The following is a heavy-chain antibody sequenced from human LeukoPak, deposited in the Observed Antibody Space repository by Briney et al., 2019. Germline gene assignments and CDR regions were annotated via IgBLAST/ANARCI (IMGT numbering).Heavy chain of an antibody. CDR2: ISAYNGNT. Sequence: GASVKVSCKASGYTFTSYGISWVRQAPGQGLEWMGWISAYNGNTNYAQKLQGRVTMTTDTSTSTAYMELRSLRSDDTAVYYCARVIKTTVVTPPFDIWGQGTMVTVSS. CDR1: GYTFTSYG. V-gene: IGHV1-18*01. D-gene: IGHD4-23*01. CDR3: ARVIKTTVVTPPFDI. J-gene: IGHJ3*02.